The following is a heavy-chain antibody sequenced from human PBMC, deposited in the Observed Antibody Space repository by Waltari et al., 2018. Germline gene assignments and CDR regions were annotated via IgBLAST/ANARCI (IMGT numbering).Heavy chain of an antibody. CDR3: ARFRPADYYPHVRFDS. J-gene: IGHJ4*02. CDR2: LCYRGST. V-gene: IGHV4-39*01. CDR1: GYSLSSSSTLY. D-gene: IGHD3-9*01. Sequence: QLQLQESGPRLVRPSETLSLTCTVLGYSLSSSSTLYWGWLRQPPGKGPEWLGTLCYRGSTYYNPSLGSRVSISIDTSKNQFSLTLNSVTAADTAVYYCARFRPADYYPHVRFDSWGKGSLVTVSS.